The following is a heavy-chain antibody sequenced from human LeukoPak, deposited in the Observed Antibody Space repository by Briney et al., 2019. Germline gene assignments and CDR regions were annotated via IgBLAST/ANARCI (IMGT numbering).Heavy chain of an antibody. CDR2: IIPIFGTA. J-gene: IGHJ6*03. CDR1: GGTFSSYA. V-gene: IGHV1-69*13. CDR3: ARSSYDFWSGYLYYYYYYYMDV. Sequence: SVKVSCKASGGTFSSYAISWVRQAPGQGPEWMGGIIPIFGTANYAQKFKGRVTITADESTSTAYMELSSLRSEDTAVYYCARSSYDFWSGYLYYYYYYYMDVWGKGTTVTVSS. D-gene: IGHD3-3*01.